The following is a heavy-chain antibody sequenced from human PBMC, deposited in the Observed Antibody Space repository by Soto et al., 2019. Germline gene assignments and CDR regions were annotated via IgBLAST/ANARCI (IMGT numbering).Heavy chain of an antibody. D-gene: IGHD1-7*01. CDR1: GGTFSSYA. V-gene: IGHV1-69*01. CDR3: ARVGELRVPARHYYYGMDV. CDR2: IIPIFGTA. Sequence: QVQLVQSGAEVKKHGSSVKVSCKASGGTFSSYAISWVRQAPGQGLEWMGGIIPIFGTANYAQKFQGRVTITADESTSTAYMELSSLRSEDTAVYYWARVGELRVPARHYYYGMDVWGQGTTVTVSS. J-gene: IGHJ6*02.